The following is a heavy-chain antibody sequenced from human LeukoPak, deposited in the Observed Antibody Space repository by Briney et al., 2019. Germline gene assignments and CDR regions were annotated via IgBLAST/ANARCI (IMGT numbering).Heavy chain of an antibody. J-gene: IGHJ4*02. Sequence: GGSLRLSCAASGFTFSSYAMHWVRQAPGKGLEWVAVISYDGSNKYYADSVKGRFTISRDNSKNTLYLQMNSLRAEDTAVYYCARDLPKWELLLGGFDYWGQGTLVTVSS. CDR2: ISYDGSNK. CDR3: ARDLPKWELLLGGFDY. V-gene: IGHV3-30-3*01. D-gene: IGHD1-26*01. CDR1: GFTFSSYA.